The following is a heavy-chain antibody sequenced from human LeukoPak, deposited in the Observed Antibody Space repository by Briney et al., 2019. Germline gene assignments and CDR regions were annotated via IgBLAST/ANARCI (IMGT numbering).Heavy chain of an antibody. V-gene: IGHV3-30*18. D-gene: IGHD3-10*01. Sequence: TGGSLRLSCAASGFTFSSYGMHWVRQAPGKGLEGVAVISYDGSNKYYADSVKGRFTISRDNSKNTLYLQMNSLRAEDTAVYYCAKGGVRGAPPLYYFDYWGQGTLVTVSS. CDR2: ISYDGSNK. CDR1: GFTFSSYG. J-gene: IGHJ4*02. CDR3: AKGGVRGAPPLYYFDY.